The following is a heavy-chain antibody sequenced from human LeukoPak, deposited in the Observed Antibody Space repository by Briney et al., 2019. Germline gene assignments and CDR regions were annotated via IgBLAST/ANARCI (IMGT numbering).Heavy chain of an antibody. Sequence: GGSLRLSCAASGFTFSSYSMNWVRQAPGKGLEWVSSISSSSSYIYYADSVKGRFTISRDNAKNSLYLQMSSLRAEDTAVYYCARDHCSGGSCYSFYYYGMDVWGQGTTVTVSS. V-gene: IGHV3-21*01. CDR3: ARDHCSGGSCYSFYYYGMDV. J-gene: IGHJ6*02. CDR2: ISSSSSYI. D-gene: IGHD2-15*01. CDR1: GFTFSSYS.